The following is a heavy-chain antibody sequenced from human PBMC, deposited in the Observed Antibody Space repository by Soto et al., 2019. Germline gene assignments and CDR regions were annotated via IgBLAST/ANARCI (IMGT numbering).Heavy chain of an antibody. V-gene: IGHV4-61*01. J-gene: IGHJ5*02. Sequence: SETLSLTCTVSGGSVSSGSYYWSWIRQPPGKGLEWIGYIYYSGSTNYNPSLKSRVTISVDTSKNQFSLKLSSVTAADTAVYYCARDGCSGGSCYGWFDPWGQGTLVTVSS. CDR3: ARDGCSGGSCYGWFDP. CDR1: GGSVSSGSYY. D-gene: IGHD2-15*01. CDR2: IYYSGST.